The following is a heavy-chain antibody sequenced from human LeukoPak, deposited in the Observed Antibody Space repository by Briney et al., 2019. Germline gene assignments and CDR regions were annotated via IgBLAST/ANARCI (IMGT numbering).Heavy chain of an antibody. CDR1: GFTFSTHS. D-gene: IGHD2-2*01. V-gene: IGHV3-23*01. J-gene: IGHJ4*02. CDR2: IGDNGAKT. CDR3: AKEYTTSRFTSLN. Sequence: GGSLRLSCAASGFTFSTHSMSWVRQAPGKGLEWVSGIGDNGAKTYYADFVKGRFTISRDNSKKTLYLQMNSLRAEDTAVYYCAKEYTTSRFTSLNWGQGTLVTVSS.